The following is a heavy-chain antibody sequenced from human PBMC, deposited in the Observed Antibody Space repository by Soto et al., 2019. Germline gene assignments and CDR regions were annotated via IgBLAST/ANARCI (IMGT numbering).Heavy chain of an antibody. J-gene: IGHJ4*02. CDR2: IKSKIDGGTT. V-gene: IGHV3-15*01. CDR3: TTGRYSSSLYFDS. CDR1: GITFSNAW. D-gene: IGHD6-6*01. Sequence: EVQLVESRGGLVKPGGSLRVSCAASGITFSNAWMTWVRQAPGKGLEWVGRIKSKIDGGTTDYGVPVKGRFTISRDDSKNTLYLQMNSLKTEDTAVYYCTTGRYSSSLYFDSWGQGTLVTVSS.